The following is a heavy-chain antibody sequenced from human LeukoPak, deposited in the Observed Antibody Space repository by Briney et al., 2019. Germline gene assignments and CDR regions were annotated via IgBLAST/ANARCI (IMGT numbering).Heavy chain of an antibody. V-gene: IGHV1-2*02. Sequence: ASVKVSCKASGYTLTGYYMHWVRQAPGQGLEWMGWINPNSGGTNYAQKFQGRVTMTRDTSISTAYMELSRLRSDDTAVYYCARERTLILWFGESSAGRGFDPWGQGTLVTVSS. CDR3: ARERTLILWFGESSAGRGFDP. CDR2: INPNSGGT. CDR1: GYTLTGYY. D-gene: IGHD3-10*01. J-gene: IGHJ5*02.